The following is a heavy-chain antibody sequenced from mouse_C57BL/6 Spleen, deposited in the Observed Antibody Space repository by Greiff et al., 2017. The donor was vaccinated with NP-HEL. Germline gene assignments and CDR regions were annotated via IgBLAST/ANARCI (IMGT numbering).Heavy chain of an antibody. CDR1: GYTFTSYW. Sequence: QVQLQQPGAELVRPGTSVKLSCKASGYTFTSYWMHWVKQRPGQGLEWIGVIDPSDSYTNYNQKFKGKATLTVDTSSSTAYMQLSSPTSEDSAVYYCARGATVDFDYWGQGTTLTVSS. J-gene: IGHJ2*01. D-gene: IGHD1-1*01. CDR3: ARGATVDFDY. V-gene: IGHV1-59*01. CDR2: IDPSDSYT.